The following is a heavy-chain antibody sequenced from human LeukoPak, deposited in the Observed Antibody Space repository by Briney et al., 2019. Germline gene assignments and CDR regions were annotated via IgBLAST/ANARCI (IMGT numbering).Heavy chain of an antibody. CDR1: GFTLSSYW. CDR2: IKQDGSEI. CDR3: ARADYGGNLFFDY. V-gene: IGHV3-7*04. D-gene: IGHD4-23*01. Sequence: GGSLRLSCAASGFTLSSYWTSWVRQAPGKGLEWVANIKQDGSEINYVDSVKGRFTISRDNAKNSMLLQMNSLRAEDTAVYYCARADYGGNLFFDYWGQGALVTVSS. J-gene: IGHJ4*02.